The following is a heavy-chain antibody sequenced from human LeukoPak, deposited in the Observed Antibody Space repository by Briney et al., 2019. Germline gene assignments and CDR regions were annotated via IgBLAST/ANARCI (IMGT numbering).Heavy chain of an antibody. CDR2: INSDGSST. V-gene: IGHV3-74*01. J-gene: IGHJ4*02. Sequence: PGGSLRLYCAASGFTFSSYWMHWVRQAPGKGLVWVSRINSDGSSTAYADSVKGRFTISRGNAKNTLYLHMNSLRDEDTAVYYCAREGPDSSGYYSDYWGQGTLVTVSS. CDR1: GFTFSSYW. D-gene: IGHD3-22*01. CDR3: AREGPDSSGYYSDY.